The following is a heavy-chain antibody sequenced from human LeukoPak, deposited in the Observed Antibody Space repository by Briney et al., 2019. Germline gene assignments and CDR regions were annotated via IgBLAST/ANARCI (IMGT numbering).Heavy chain of an antibody. Sequence: GGTLRLSCAASGFTFSSYGMSWVRQAPGKGLEWVSGISGSGGSTYYADSVKGRFTISRDNSKNTLYLQMNSLRAEDTAVYYCARSSGSYVWYFDYWGQGTLVTVSS. D-gene: IGHD1-26*01. CDR3: ARSSGSYVWYFDY. V-gene: IGHV3-23*01. CDR1: GFTFSSYG. CDR2: ISGSGGST. J-gene: IGHJ4*02.